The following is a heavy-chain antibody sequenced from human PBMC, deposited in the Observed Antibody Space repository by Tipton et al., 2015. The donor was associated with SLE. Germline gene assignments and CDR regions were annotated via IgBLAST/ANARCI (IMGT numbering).Heavy chain of an antibody. CDR1: GGSISSSNYY. D-gene: IGHD6-19*01. Sequence: TLSLTCIVSGGSISSSNYYWGWIRQPPGKGLEWIGSIYHSGSTYYNPSLKSRVTISVDTSKNQFSLKLSSVTAADTAVYYCARGPEQWLVNPHYFDYWGQGTLVTVSS. V-gene: IGHV4-39*07. CDR3: ARGPEQWLVNPHYFDY. J-gene: IGHJ4*02. CDR2: IYHSGST.